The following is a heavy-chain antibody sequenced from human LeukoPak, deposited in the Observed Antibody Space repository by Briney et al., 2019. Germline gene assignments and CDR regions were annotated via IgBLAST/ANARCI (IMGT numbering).Heavy chain of an antibody. V-gene: IGHV4-61*02. D-gene: IGHD3-22*01. CDR2: IYTNGNT. Sequence: SETLSLTCSVSGGSLSSGGYYWTWIRQPAGKGSEWIGRIYTNGNTNYNPSLKSRVTISVDTSKNQFSLKLSSVTAADTAVYYCARGLLNHFDYWGQGTLVTVSS. CDR1: GGSLSSGGYY. CDR3: ARGLLNHFDY. J-gene: IGHJ4*02.